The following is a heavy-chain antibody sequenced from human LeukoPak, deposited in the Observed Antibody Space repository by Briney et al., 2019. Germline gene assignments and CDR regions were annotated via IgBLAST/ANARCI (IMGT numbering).Heavy chain of an antibody. V-gene: IGHV3-33*01. CDR1: GFTFSSYG. Sequence: GRSLRLSCAASGFTFSSYGMHWVRQAPGKGLEWVAVIWYDGSNKYYADSVKGRFTISRDNSKNTLYLQMNSLRAEDTAVYYCARSEAAVVAAYYFDYWGQGTLVTASS. CDR3: ARSEAAVVAAYYFDY. J-gene: IGHJ4*02. CDR2: IWYDGSNK. D-gene: IGHD3-22*01.